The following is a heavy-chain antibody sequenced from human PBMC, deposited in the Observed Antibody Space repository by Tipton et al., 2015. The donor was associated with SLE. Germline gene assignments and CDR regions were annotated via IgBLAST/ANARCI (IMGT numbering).Heavy chain of an antibody. CDR1: GYTFTSYG. CDR3: ARDFRPDSSGYQLDY. J-gene: IGHJ4*02. CDR2: ISAYNGNT. Sequence: QSGAEVKKPGASVKVSCKASGYTFTSYGISWVRQAPGQGLEWMGWISAYNGNTNYAQKLQGRATMTTDTSTSTAYMELRSLRSDDTAVYYCARDFRPDSSGYQLDYWGQGTLVTVSS. V-gene: IGHV1-18*01. D-gene: IGHD3-22*01.